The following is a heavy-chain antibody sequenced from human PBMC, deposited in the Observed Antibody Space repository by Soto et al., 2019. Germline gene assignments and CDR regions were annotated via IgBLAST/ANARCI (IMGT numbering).Heavy chain of an antibody. CDR3: ARGMTPPGAPAWYYFDS. CDR2: FSLSGTT. Sequence: SETLSLTCTVSGASITSSSYWSWTRQPAGKGLEWIGRFSLSGTTNYNPSLRSRVTMSADVSKDQFSLRLTSVTAADTALYYCARGMTPPGAPAWYYFDSWGQGTLVTVSS. CDR1: GASITSSSY. J-gene: IGHJ4*02. V-gene: IGHV4-4*07. D-gene: IGHD2-8*02.